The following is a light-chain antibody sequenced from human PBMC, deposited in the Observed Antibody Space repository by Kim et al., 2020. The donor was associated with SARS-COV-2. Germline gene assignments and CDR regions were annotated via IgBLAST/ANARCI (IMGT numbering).Light chain of an antibody. CDR3: QQFNNWPRT. CDR1: QSISSN. V-gene: IGKV3-15*01. CDR2: GAS. Sequence: EVLMTQSPATLSVFPGERATLSCRASQSISSNIVWYQQKPGQAPRLLMYGASTRATGIPARFSGSGSGTEFTLTISSLQSEDFAVYYCQQFNNWPRTFGQGTKVDIK. J-gene: IGKJ1*01.